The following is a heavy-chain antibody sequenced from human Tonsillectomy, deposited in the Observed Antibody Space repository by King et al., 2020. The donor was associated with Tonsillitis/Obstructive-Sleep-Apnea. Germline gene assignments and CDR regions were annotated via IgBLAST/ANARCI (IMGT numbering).Heavy chain of an antibody. CDR3: ARGYSGSGNAFDI. CDR2: IYHTGSA. Sequence: QLQESGPGLLKPSGTLSLTCAVSGGSINSTNWWSWVRQPPGKGLEWSGEIYHTGSANYNSSLSNRVTISVDKPKNQFSPQGYSVTAADTAAYYCARGYSGSGNAFDIWGQGTMVTVSS. D-gene: IGHD3-10*01. CDR1: GGSINSTNW. V-gene: IGHV4-4*02. J-gene: IGHJ3*02.